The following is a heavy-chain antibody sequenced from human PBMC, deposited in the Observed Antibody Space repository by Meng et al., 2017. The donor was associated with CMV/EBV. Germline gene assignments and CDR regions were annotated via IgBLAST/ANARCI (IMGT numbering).Heavy chain of an antibody. D-gene: IGHD3-3*01. CDR3: AREFGSGDY. CDR2: INGDGSST. Sequence: GESLKISCAASGFIFSNYWMHWVRQAPGKGLVWVSRINGDGSSTNYADSVKGRFTISRDNAKNTLYLQMNSLRVEDTAVYHCAREFGSGDYWGQGALVTVSS. J-gene: IGHJ4*02. V-gene: IGHV3-74*01. CDR1: GFIFSNYW.